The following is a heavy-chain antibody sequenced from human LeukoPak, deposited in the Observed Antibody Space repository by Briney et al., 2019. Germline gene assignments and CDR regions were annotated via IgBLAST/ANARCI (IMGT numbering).Heavy chain of an antibody. D-gene: IGHD6-25*01. V-gene: IGHV4-59*01. CDR3: ARRGRNSSGWQDYL. CDR2: IYHTGST. Sequence: PSDPLSLTCTVSGGSISSYYWSWIRQPPGKGLEWIANIYHTGSTNYNPSLSSRVTISIDTAKNQFSLKLTSVTAADTAVYYCARRGRNSSGWQDYLWGQGTLVTVSS. J-gene: IGHJ4*02. CDR1: GGSISSYY.